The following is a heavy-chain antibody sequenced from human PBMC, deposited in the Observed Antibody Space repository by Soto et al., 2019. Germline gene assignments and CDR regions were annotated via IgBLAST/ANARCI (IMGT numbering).Heavy chain of an antibody. CDR2: INQDGTKK. Sequence: EVQLVESGGGLVQPGGSLRLSCAASGFTFDTYWMTWVRQAPGKGLEWLANINQDGTKKNYVDSVKGRFTISRDNARNSLYLQMNSLGAEDTAMYYCTRDTLATFNWGQGTLVTVSS. CDR1: GFTFDTYW. V-gene: IGHV3-7*01. CDR3: TRDTLATFN. J-gene: IGHJ4*02.